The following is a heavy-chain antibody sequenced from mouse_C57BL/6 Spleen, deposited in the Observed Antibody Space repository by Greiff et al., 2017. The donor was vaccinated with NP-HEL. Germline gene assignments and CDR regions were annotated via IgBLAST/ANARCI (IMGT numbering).Heavy chain of an antibody. D-gene: IGHD2-2*01. V-gene: IGHV14-4*01. J-gene: IGHJ2*01. Sequence: EVQLQQSGAELVRPGASVKLSCTASGFNIKDDYMHWVKQRPEQGLEWIGWIDPENGDTEYASKFQGKATITADTSSNTAYLQLSSLTSEDTAVYYCTGYDEDYWGQGTTLTVSS. CDR1: GFNIKDDY. CDR2: IDPENGDT. CDR3: TGYDEDY.